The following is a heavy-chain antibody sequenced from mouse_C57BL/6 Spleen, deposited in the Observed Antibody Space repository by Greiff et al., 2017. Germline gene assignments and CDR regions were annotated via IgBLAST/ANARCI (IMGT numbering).Heavy chain of an antibody. D-gene: IGHD2-3*01. V-gene: IGHV2-9-1*01. Sequence: VQLQQSGPGLVAPSQSLSITCTVSGFSLTSYAISWVGRPPGKGLGWLGVRWTGEGTNYNSALKSRVSSSKDNSKRQVCLKMNSLQTDDTARYYCARGDGYYAYWGQGTLVTVSA. CDR3: ARGDGYYAY. CDR1: GFSLTSYA. J-gene: IGHJ3*01. CDR2: RWTGEGT.